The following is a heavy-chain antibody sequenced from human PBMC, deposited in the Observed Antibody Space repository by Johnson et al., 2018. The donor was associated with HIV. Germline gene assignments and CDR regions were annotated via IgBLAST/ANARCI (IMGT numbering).Heavy chain of an antibody. CDR3: WIIGTTRHDAFDI. J-gene: IGHJ3*02. CDR1: GFTFSNAW. D-gene: IGHD1-7*01. CDR2: IKSKTDGGTT. Sequence: VQLVESGGGLVKPGGSLRLSCAASGFTFSNAWMSWVRQAPGKGLEWVGRIKSKTDGGTTDYAAPVKGRFTISRDDSENTLYLQMNSLKTEDTAVYYCWIIGTTRHDAFDIWGRGTMVTVSS. V-gene: IGHV3-15*01.